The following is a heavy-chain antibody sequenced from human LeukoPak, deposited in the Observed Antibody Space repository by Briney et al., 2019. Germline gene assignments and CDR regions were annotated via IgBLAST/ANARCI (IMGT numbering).Heavy chain of an antibody. J-gene: IGHJ4*02. CDR1: GGTFSSYA. Sequence: ASVKVSCKASGGTFSSYAISWVRQAPGQGLEWMGGIIPICGTAYYAQKFQGRVTITTDESTSTAYMELSSLRSEDTAVYYCAISRFFSGLEMATISHYFDYWGQGTLVTVSS. CDR3: AISRFFSGLEMATISHYFDY. CDR2: IIPICGTA. D-gene: IGHD5-24*01. V-gene: IGHV1-69*05.